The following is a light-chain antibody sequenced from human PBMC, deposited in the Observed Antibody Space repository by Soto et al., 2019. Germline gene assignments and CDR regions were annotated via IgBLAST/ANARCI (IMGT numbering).Light chain of an antibody. J-gene: IGKJ3*01. Sequence: DIVMTQSPLSLPVTPGEPASISCRSSQSLLHSNGYNYLDWYLQKPGQSPQLLIYLGSNRAYGVPARFSGSGSGTDFTLKISRVEAEDVGVYYCMQALQTPFTFGPGTKVDIK. CDR1: QSLLHSNGYNY. CDR3: MQALQTPFT. V-gene: IGKV2-28*01. CDR2: LGS.